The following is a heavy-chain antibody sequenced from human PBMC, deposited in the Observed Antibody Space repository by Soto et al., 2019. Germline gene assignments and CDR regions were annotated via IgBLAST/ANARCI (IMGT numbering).Heavy chain of an antibody. CDR1: VFSVSNNY. V-gene: IGHV3-53*01. CDR3: ARAGGVAVRPHYYYYGMDV. D-gene: IGHD6-6*01. J-gene: IGHJ6*02. CDR2: IYSDGST. Sequence: GGSLRLSCVASVFSVSNNYMSWVRQAPGKGLEWVSVIYSDGSTYYADSVKGRFTISRDNSRNTVYLQTNSLRVEDTAVYYCARAGGVAVRPHYYYYGMDVWGQGTTVTVSS.